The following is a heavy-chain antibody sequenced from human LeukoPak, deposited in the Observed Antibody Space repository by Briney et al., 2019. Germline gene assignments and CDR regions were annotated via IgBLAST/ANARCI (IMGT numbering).Heavy chain of an antibody. CDR3: ARPPGGYSSVWPTGYFDY. CDR1: GYSFTSYW. J-gene: IGHJ4*02. V-gene: IGHV5-51*01. CDR2: IYPGDSDT. Sequence: GESLKISCKGSGYSFTSYWIGWVRQMPGKGLEWMGIIYPGDSDTRYSPSFQGQVTISADKSISTAYLQWSSLKASDTAMYYCARPPGGYSSVWPTGYFDYWGQGTLVTVSS. D-gene: IGHD6-19*01.